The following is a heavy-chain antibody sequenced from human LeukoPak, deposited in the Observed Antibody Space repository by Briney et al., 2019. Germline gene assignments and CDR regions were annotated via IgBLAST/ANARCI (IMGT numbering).Heavy chain of an antibody. Sequence: ASVKLSCNASGYTFTIYYMHWVRHGPGQRLEWRGIINPSGGSTSYAQKFQRRVTLTRDMSTSTAYMELSSLRSENTAVYYSARIFVVRGVKASGAFDIWGQGTMVTVSS. J-gene: IGHJ3*02. CDR3: ARIFVVRGVKASGAFDI. CDR1: GYTFTIYY. CDR2: INPSGGST. V-gene: IGHV1-46*01. D-gene: IGHD3-10*01.